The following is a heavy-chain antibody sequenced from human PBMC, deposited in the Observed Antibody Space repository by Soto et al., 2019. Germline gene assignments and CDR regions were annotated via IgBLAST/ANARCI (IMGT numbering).Heavy chain of an antibody. V-gene: IGHV1-46*03. CDR3: ARDLTMIVERGFWFVP. Sequence: SVKVSSKECVYTFTSYYMHWVRQAPGQGLEWMGIINPSGGSTSYAQKFQGRVTMTRDTSTSTVYMELSSLRSEDTAVYYCARDLTMIVERGFWFVPWG. J-gene: IGHJ5*02. CDR1: VYTFTSYY. D-gene: IGHD3-22*01. CDR2: INPSGGST.